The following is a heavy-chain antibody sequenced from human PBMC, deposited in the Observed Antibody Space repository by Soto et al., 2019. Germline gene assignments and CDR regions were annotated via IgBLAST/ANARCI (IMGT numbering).Heavy chain of an antibody. CDR1: SGPSSSHN. CDR3: VRQGIGYLHGLVDV. Sequence: QVQLQQSGPGLVKPSETLSLTCTVSSGPSSSHNWGWIRQPPGRGLEWIGYVYDTGDTSYNPSLRSRGTIAADPTTTPISLTLTSVTAADAAVYYCVRQGIGYLHGLVDVWGQGTTVSVSS. D-gene: IGHD1-1*01. CDR2: VYDTGDT. J-gene: IGHJ6*02. V-gene: IGHV4-59*08.